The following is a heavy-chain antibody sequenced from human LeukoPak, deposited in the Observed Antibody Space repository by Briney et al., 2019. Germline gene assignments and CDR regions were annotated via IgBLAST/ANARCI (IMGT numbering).Heavy chain of an antibody. J-gene: IGHJ4*02. V-gene: IGHV3-66*02. CDR3: ARVVRGVIVY. CDR1: GFTVSSNY. Sequence: PGGSLRLSCPASGFTVSSNYMSWVRPAPGKGLEWVSVIYSGGSTYYADSVKGRFTISRDNSKNTLYLQMNSLRAEDTAVYYCARVVRGVIVYWGQGTLVTVSS. CDR2: IYSGGST. D-gene: IGHD3-10*01.